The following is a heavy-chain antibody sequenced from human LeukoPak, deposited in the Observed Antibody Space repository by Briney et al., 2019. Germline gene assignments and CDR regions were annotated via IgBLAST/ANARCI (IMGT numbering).Heavy chain of an antibody. CDR2: TNPNSGGT. J-gene: IGHJ4*02. D-gene: IGHD6-6*01. Sequence: ASVKVSCKASGYTFTDYYIVWVRQAPGQGLEWMGWTNPNSGGTKYAQKFQGRVTMTRDTSIITGYMELSSLRSDDTAVYYCARVRDYSSSSLDYWGRGTLVTVSS. V-gene: IGHV1-2*02. CDR1: GYTFTDYY. CDR3: ARVRDYSSSSLDY.